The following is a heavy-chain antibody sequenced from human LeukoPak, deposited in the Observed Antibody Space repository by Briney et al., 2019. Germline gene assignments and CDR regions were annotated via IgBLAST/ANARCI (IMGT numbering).Heavy chain of an antibody. D-gene: IGHD1-26*01. J-gene: IGHJ5*02. CDR2: TYYRSEWYN. CDR1: GDIVSSNSVV. Sequence: SQTLSLTCAISGDIVSSNSVVWNWIRQSPSRGLEWLGRTYYRSEWYNDYALSVKSRITIKPDTSKNQVSLQVNSVTPEDTAVYYCARGGRWFDRWGQGTLVTVSS. V-gene: IGHV6-1*01. CDR3: ARGGRWFDR.